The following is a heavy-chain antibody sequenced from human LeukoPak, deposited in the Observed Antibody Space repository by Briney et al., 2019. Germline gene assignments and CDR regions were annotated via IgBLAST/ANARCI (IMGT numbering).Heavy chain of an antibody. Sequence: SETLSLTCTVSGDSISTYYWSWIRQPAGKGPEWIGRIYISGRTNYNPSLESRVTLSLDTSKNHFSLKLRSVTAADTAVYYCAKGPYTNFFDSWGHGTLVTVSS. CDR1: GDSISTYY. J-gene: IGHJ4*01. V-gene: IGHV4-4*07. CDR2: IYISGRT. D-gene: IGHD4-11*01. CDR3: AKGPYTNFFDS.